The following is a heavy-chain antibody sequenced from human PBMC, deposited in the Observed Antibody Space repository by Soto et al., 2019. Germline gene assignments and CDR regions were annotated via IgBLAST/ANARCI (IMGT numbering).Heavy chain of an antibody. CDR1: GGSFSGYY. D-gene: IGHD3-10*01. Sequence: QVQLQQWGAGLLKPSETLSLTCAVYGGSFSGYYWSWIRQPPGKGLEWIGEINHSGSTNYNPSLKSRVTISVDTSKNQFSLKLSSVTAADTAVYYCARDRAVSYFDYWGQGTLVTVSS. CDR2: INHSGST. V-gene: IGHV4-34*01. CDR3: ARDRAVSYFDY. J-gene: IGHJ4*02.